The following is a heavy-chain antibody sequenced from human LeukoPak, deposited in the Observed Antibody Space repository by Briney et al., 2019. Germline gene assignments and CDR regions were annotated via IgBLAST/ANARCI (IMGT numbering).Heavy chain of an antibody. CDR2: IIPIFGTA. Sequence: GASVRVSCKASGGTFSSYAISWVRQAPGQGLEWMGGIIPIFGTANYAQTFQGRVTITTDESTSTAYMELSSLRSEDTAVYYCARGYMSIFGVVTKPFDYWGQGTLVTVSS. D-gene: IGHD3-3*01. CDR1: GGTFSSYA. CDR3: ARGYMSIFGVVTKPFDY. V-gene: IGHV1-69*05. J-gene: IGHJ4*02.